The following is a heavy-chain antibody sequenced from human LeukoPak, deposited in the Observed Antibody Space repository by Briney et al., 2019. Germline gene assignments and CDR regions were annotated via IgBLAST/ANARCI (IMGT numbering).Heavy chain of an antibody. V-gene: IGHV3-66*04. CDR1: GVTVSSSS. D-gene: IGHD4-23*01. CDR3: AKQGVTRDAYDM. CDR2: AYSGGYT. J-gene: IGHJ3*02. Sequence: GGSLRLSCAASGVTVSSSSMSWVRQAPGKGLEWVSAAYSGGYTNYADYVKGRFTISGDNSKNTLYLQMSSLRAEDTAIYYCAKQGVTRDAYDMWGQGTKVTVSS.